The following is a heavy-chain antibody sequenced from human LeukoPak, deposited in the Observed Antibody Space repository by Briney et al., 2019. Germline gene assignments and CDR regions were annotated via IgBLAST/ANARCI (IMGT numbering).Heavy chain of an antibody. CDR3: ARYIWGSYPTFEDY. V-gene: IGHV4-59*01. Sequence: SETLSLTCTVSGGSISSYYWSWIRQPPGKGLEWIGYIYYSGGTNYNPSLKSRVTISVDTSKNQFSLKLSSVTAADTAVYSCARYIWGSYPTFEDYWGQGTLVTVSS. CDR2: IYYSGGT. D-gene: IGHD3-16*02. J-gene: IGHJ4*02. CDR1: GGSISSYY.